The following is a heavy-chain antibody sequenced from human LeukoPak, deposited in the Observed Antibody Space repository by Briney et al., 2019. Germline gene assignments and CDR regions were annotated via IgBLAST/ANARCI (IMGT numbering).Heavy chain of an antibody. CDR2: INPSGGST. D-gene: IGHD3-3*01. CDR3: ARDQRFYDFWSGYYGGDFDY. Sequence: ASVKASCKASGYTFTSYYMHWVRQAPGQGLEWMGIINPSGGSTSYAQKFQGRVTMTRDTSTSTVYMELSSLRSEDTAVYYCARDQRFYDFWSGYYGGDFDYWGQGTLVTVSS. CDR1: GYTFTSYY. J-gene: IGHJ4*02. V-gene: IGHV1-46*01.